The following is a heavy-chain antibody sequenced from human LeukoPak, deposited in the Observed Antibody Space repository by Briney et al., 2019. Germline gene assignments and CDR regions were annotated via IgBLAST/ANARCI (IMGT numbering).Heavy chain of an antibody. D-gene: IGHD3-10*01. J-gene: IGHJ5*02. CDR1: GYTFTSYD. CDR2: MNPNTGNT. V-gene: IGHV1-8*01. Sequence: ASVKVSCKASGYTFTSYDINWVRQATGQGLEWMGWMNPNTGNTGYAQKFQGRVTMTRDTSISTAYMELSSLRYDDTAVYYCATNILVRDIINWFDPWGQGTLVTVSS. CDR3: ATNILVRDIINWFDP.